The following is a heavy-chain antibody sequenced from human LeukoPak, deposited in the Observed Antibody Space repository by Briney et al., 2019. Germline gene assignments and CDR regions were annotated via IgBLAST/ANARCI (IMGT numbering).Heavy chain of an antibody. CDR2: ISSSGSYI. CDR1: GFTFSTNS. D-gene: IGHD3-9*01. J-gene: IGHJ6*03. V-gene: IGHV3-21*01. CDR3: ARGPSLTGYYAYYYYYMDV. Sequence: KPGGSLRLSCAASGFTFSTNSMNWVRQAPGKGLEWVASISSSGSYIYYPDSAKGRFTVSRDNAKNSVYLQMNSLRAEDTAVYYCARGPSLTGYYAYYYYYMDVWGKGTTVTVSS.